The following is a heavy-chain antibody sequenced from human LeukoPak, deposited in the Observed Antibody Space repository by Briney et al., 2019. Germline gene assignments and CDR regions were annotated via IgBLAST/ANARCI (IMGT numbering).Heavy chain of an antibody. CDR2: IYYSGSS. J-gene: IGHJ4*02. V-gene: IGHV4-59*01. CDR1: GASISSYY. CDR3: ARYPFDGYNYYFDY. D-gene: IGHD5-24*01. Sequence: SETLSLTCTVSGASISSYYWSWIRQPPGKGLEWIGYIYYSGSSNYNPSLKSRVTISVDTSKNQFSLKLSSVTAADTAVYYCARYPFDGYNYYFDYWGQGTLVTVSS.